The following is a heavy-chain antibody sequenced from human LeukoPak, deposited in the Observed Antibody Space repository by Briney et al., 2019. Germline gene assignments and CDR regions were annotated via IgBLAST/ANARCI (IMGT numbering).Heavy chain of an antibody. CDR1: GYTFTDYY. J-gene: IGHJ4*02. D-gene: IGHD2-2*02. V-gene: IGHV1-2*02. CDR2: INPNSGGT. CDR3: TRSRERYCTSGSCYIDLQAR. Sequence: ASVKVSCKASGYTFTDYYIHWVRQAPGQGLEWMAWINPNSGGTSFAQKFRDRVSVTRDTSISTAYMELSRLTSDDTAVYYCTRSRERYCTSGSCYIDLQARWGQGTLVTVSS.